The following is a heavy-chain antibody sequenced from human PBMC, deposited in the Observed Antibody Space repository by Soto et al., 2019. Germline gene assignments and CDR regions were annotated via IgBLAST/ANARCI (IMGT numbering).Heavy chain of an antibody. CDR3: ARVRDYCSGSSCYRYGFDP. V-gene: IGHV1-46*01. CDR2: INPSGGST. Sequence: ASVKVSCKASGYTFTSYYIHWVRQAPGQGLEWMGIINPSGGSTSYAQKFQGRVTMTRDTSTSTVYMELSSLRSEDTAVYYCARVRDYCSGSSCYRYGFDPWGQGTLVPVSS. J-gene: IGHJ5*02. CDR1: GYTFTSYY. D-gene: IGHD2-15*01.